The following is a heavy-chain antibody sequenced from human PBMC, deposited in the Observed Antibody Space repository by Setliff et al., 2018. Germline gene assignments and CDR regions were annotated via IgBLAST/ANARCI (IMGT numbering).Heavy chain of an antibody. CDR3: ARPHGGDYASDI. Sequence: TSETLSLTCTVSGGSVGSGSNYWSWIRQPAGKGLEWIGLIQSTGSTNYNPSLKSRVTISVDTSKNQISLTLTSVTAADTAVYYCARPHGGDYASDIWGQGRMVTVSS. CDR2: IQSTGST. CDR1: GGSVGSGSNY. J-gene: IGHJ3*02. D-gene: IGHD3-16*01. V-gene: IGHV4-61*10.